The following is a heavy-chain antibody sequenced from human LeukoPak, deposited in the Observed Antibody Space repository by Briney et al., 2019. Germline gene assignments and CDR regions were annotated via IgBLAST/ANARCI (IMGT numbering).Heavy chain of an antibody. Sequence: GGSLRLSCAASGFTFSSYEMNWVRQAPGKGLEWVSYISSSGSTIYYADSVKGRFTISRDNAKNSLYLQMNSLRAEDTAVYYCEGTMITSPESDYWGQGTLVTVSS. J-gene: IGHJ4*02. V-gene: IGHV3-48*03. CDR1: GFTFSSYE. CDR3: EGTMITSPESDY. CDR2: ISSSGSTI. D-gene: IGHD3-22*01.